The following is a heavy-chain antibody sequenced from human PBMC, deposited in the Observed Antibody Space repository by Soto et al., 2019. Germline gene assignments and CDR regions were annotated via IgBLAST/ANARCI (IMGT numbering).Heavy chain of an antibody. V-gene: IGHV3-23*01. CDR3: AKVLWEPRDADAFDI. D-gene: IGHD1-26*01. Sequence: GGSLRLSCAASGFTFSSYSMSWVRQAPGKGLEWVSAISGSGGSTYYADSVKGRFTISRDNSKNTLYLQMNSLRAEDTAVYYCAKVLWEPRDADAFDIWGQGTMVTVSS. CDR2: ISGSGGST. CDR1: GFTFSSYS. J-gene: IGHJ3*02.